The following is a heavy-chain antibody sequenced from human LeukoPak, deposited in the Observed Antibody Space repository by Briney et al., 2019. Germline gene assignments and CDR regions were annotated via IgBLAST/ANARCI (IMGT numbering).Heavy chain of an antibody. CDR3: ARVATKFQMLYPDF. V-gene: IGHV1-2*02. CDR2: NNPRTGAT. D-gene: IGHD3-16*02. CDR1: GYTFSDHY. Sequence: ASVKVSCKTSGYTFSDHYIYWVRQTPKQGLEWMGFNNPRTGATYYAENFQGRVTLTRDTSISTAYLELRSDDTAVYYCARVATKFQMLYPDFWGQGSLVTVSS. J-gene: IGHJ4*02.